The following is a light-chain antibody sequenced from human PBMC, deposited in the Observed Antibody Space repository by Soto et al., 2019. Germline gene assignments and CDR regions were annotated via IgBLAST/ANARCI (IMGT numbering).Light chain of an antibody. CDR2: GAS. Sequence: EIVLTQSPDTKSLSPGERVTLSCRASQSVTNSDLAWYQQKFGQAPRLLVYGASTRATGIPDRFSGFGSGTDFTLTVSRLEAEGFAVYYCQQYGSSPVTFGQGTRLEIK. J-gene: IGKJ5*01. CDR3: QQYGSSPVT. CDR1: QSVTNSD. V-gene: IGKV3-20*01.